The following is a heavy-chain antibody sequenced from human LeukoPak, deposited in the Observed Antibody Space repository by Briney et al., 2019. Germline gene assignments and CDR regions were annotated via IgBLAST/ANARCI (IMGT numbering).Heavy chain of an antibody. Sequence: PGGSLRLSCAASGFTFSNYAMSWVRQAPGKGLEWVSAISGSGGSTYYADSVKGRFTISRDNSKNTLYLQMNSLRAEDTAVYYCAKDLVTMVRGVIRAPDYWGQGTLVTVSS. V-gene: IGHV3-23*01. J-gene: IGHJ4*02. CDR3: AKDLVTMVRGVIRAPDY. CDR2: ISGSGGST. D-gene: IGHD3-10*01. CDR1: GFTFSNYA.